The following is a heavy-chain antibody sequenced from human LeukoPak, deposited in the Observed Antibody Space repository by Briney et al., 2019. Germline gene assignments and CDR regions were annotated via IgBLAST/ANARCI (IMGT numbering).Heavy chain of an antibody. J-gene: IGHJ4*02. CDR3: ASEPEYYGLGSPFHY. V-gene: IGHV1-24*01. CDR2: FDPEDGQT. Sequence: ASVKVSCKVYGYTLTELSMHWVRQAPGKGLEWMGGFDPEDGQTIYAQKFQGRVTMTEDPSTNTAYMELSSLRSEDTAVYYCASEPEYYGLGSPFHYWGQGTLVTVSS. D-gene: IGHD3-10*01. CDR1: GYTLTELS.